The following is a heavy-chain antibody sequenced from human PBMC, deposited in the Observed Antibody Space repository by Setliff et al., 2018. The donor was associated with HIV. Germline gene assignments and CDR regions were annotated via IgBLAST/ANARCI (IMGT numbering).Heavy chain of an antibody. V-gene: IGHV3-23*03. CDR2: VLRGGSPT. CDR1: GFTFSYYS. CDR3: TKYTRGGSILYYMDV. J-gene: IGHJ6*03. D-gene: IGHD1-1*01. Sequence: PGGSLRLSCAASGFTFSYYSMNWVRQAPGKGLEWVSVVLRGGSPTYYADSVKGRFTISRDDSKNTVYLEMTSLRAEDTAVYFCTKYTRGGSILYYMDVWGKGTTVTVSS.